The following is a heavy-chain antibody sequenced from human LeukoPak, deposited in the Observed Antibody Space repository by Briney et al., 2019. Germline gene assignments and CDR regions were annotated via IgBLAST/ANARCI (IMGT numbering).Heavy chain of an antibody. V-gene: IGHV3-74*03. CDR3: AQLAVASGVPNDY. CDR1: GFILNFNRYW. J-gene: IGHJ4*02. CDR2: IKSYADGSGT. Sequence: GGSLRLSCEASGFILNFNRYWMHWVRQAPGKGLVWVSCIKSYADGSGTTYADSVKGRFTISRDDARNSLYLQMNSLRAEDTAVYYCAQLAVASGVPNDYWGQGTLVTVSS. D-gene: IGHD6-19*01.